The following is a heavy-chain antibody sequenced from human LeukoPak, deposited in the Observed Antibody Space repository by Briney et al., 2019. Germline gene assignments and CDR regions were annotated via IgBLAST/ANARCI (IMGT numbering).Heavy chain of an antibody. J-gene: IGHJ4*02. CDR2: FDPEDGET. CDR1: GYTLTELS. Sequence: ASVKVSCKVSGYTLTELSMHWVRQAPGKGLGWMGGFDPEDGETIYAQKFQGRVTMTEDTSTDTAYMELSSLRSEDTAVYYCATVVTYYYHSSGHPFDYWGQGTLVTVSS. D-gene: IGHD3-22*01. V-gene: IGHV1-24*01. CDR3: ATVVTYYYHSSGHPFDY.